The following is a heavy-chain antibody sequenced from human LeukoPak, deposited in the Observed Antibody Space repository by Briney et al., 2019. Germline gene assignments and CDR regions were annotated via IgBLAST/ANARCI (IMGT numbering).Heavy chain of an antibody. V-gene: IGHV1-2*02. D-gene: IGHD3-22*01. Sequence: GASVKVSCKASGYTFTGYYMHWVRQAPGQGLEWMGWINPNSGGTNHAQKFQGRVTMTTDTSTSTAYMELRSLRSDDTAVYYCATDYYDSSGYYPPGWFDPWGQGTLVTVSS. CDR2: INPNSGGT. CDR1: GYTFTGYY. CDR3: ATDYYDSSGYYPPGWFDP. J-gene: IGHJ5*02.